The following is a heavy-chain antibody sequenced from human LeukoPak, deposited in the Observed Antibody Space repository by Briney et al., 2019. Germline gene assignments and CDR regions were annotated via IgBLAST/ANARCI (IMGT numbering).Heavy chain of an antibody. D-gene: IGHD3-10*01. J-gene: IGHJ4*02. CDR1: GGSISSGGYY. Sequence: PSQTLSLTCTVSGGSISSGGYYRSWIRQHPGKGLEWIGYIYYSGSTYYNPSLKSRVTISVDTSKNQFSLKLSSVTAADTAVYYCATYYYGSGSYLFDYWGQGTLVTVSS. CDR3: ATYYYGSGSYLFDY. CDR2: IYYSGST. V-gene: IGHV4-31*03.